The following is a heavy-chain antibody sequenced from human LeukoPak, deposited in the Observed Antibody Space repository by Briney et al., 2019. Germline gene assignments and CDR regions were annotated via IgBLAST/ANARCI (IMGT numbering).Heavy chain of an antibody. CDR1: GVTLTSAW. J-gene: IGHJ4*02. D-gene: IGHD1-26*01. Sequence: GGSLRLSCAVSGVTLTSAWMSWVRQAPGKGLVWVSRIKGDGSSTSYADSVKGRFTISRDNAKNTLFLQMNSLRAEDTAVYYCVRDGVGAPPFDYWGQGTLVTVS. CDR3: VRDGVGAPPFDY. V-gene: IGHV3-74*01. CDR2: IKGDGSST.